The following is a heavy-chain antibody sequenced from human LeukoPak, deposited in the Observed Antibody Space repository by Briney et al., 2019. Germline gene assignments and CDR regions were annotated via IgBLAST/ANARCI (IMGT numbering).Heavy chain of an antibody. D-gene: IGHD3-22*01. CDR2: INPNSGGT. CDR3: ARGGPYYYDSSGYSEDWFDP. Sequence: GASVKVSCKASGYTITNNYMHWVRQAPGQGLEWMGWINPNSGGTNYAQKFQGRVTMTRDTSISTAYMELSRLRSDVTAVYYCARGGPYYYDSSGYSEDWFDPWGQGTLVTVSS. V-gene: IGHV1-2*02. CDR1: GYTITNNY. J-gene: IGHJ5*02.